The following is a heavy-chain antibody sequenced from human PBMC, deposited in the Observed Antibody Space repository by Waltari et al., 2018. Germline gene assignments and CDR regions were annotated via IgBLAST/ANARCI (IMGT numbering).Heavy chain of an antibody. CDR3: ARVFGGYTQASFDF. Sequence: EMQLVESGGDLVPPGGSLKPSCSAPGFTFGSYWMNWVRQAPGKGLEWVANIKQDGSEKYYVDSVKGRFTISRDNAKNSVYLQMDSLRADDTAVYYCARVFGGYTQASFDFWGQGTLVTVSS. CDR2: IKQDGSEK. J-gene: IGHJ4*02. D-gene: IGHD5-18*01. V-gene: IGHV3-7*01. CDR1: GFTFGSYW.